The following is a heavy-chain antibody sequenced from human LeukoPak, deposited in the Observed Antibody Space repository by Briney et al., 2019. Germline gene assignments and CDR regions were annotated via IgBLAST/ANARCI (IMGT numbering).Heavy chain of an antibody. D-gene: IGHD6-13*01. Sequence: PGGSLRLSCEASGFTFSSYAMSWVRQAPGKGLEWVAVIWYDGSNKYYADSVKGRFTISRDNSKNTLYLQMNSLRAEDTAVYYCARVHGSSWHHYFDYWGQGTLVTVSS. V-gene: IGHV3-33*08. CDR1: GFTFSSYA. J-gene: IGHJ4*02. CDR3: ARVHGSSWHHYFDY. CDR2: IWYDGSNK.